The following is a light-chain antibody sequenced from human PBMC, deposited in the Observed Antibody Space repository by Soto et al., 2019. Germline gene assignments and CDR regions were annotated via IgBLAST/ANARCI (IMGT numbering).Light chain of an antibody. Sequence: QSALTQPASVSGSPGQSITISCTGASSDVGRYNYVSWYQQYPGKAPKVIIYDVTNRPSGVSNRCSGTKSGNTSSLSISGLQAEDEANYYCSSYTTSSFVIFGGGTKLTVL. J-gene: IGLJ2*01. CDR1: SSDVGRYNY. CDR2: DVT. CDR3: SSYTTSSFVI. V-gene: IGLV2-14*01.